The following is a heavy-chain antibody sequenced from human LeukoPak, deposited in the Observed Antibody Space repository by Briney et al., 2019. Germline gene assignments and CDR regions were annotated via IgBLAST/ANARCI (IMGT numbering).Heavy chain of an antibody. Sequence: TGGSLRLSCAASGFTFSSCAMTWVRQAPGEGLEWVSALSPGGDSTYYADSVKGRFTISRDNSKNTLYLQMNSLRAEDTAVYYCAKDHWSASTYALRAFDFWGQGTLVTVSS. V-gene: IGHV3-23*01. CDR1: GFTFSSCA. CDR3: AKDHWSASTYALRAFDF. CDR2: LSPGGDST. J-gene: IGHJ4*02. D-gene: IGHD2-2*01.